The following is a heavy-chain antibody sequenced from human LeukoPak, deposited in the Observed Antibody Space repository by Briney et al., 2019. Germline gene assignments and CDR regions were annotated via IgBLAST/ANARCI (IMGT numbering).Heavy chain of an antibody. J-gene: IGHJ4*02. Sequence: GGSLRLSCAASGFTFDGYGMHWVRQAPGKGLEWVSGISWNSGSIGYADSVKGRFTISRDNAKNSLYLQMNSLRAEDTALYYCAKGFRGVISDYFDYWGQGTLVTVSS. V-gene: IGHV3-9*01. CDR2: ISWNSGSI. D-gene: IGHD3-10*01. CDR1: GFTFDGYG. CDR3: AKGFRGVISDYFDY.